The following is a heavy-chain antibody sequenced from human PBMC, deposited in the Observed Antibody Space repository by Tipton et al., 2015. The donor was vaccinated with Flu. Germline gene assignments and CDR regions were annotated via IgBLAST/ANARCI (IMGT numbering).Heavy chain of an antibody. CDR2: INPNSGGT. J-gene: IGHJ4*02. CDR3: ARGRYCSGGSCQRGFDY. Sequence: QVQLVQSGAEVKKPGASVKVSCKASGYTFTGYYMHWVRQAPGQGLEWMGRINPNSGGTNYAQKFQGRVTMTRDTSISTAYMELSRLRSDDTAVYYCARGRYCSGGSCQRGFDYWGQGTLVTVSS. D-gene: IGHD2-15*01. V-gene: IGHV1-2*06. CDR1: GYTFTGYY.